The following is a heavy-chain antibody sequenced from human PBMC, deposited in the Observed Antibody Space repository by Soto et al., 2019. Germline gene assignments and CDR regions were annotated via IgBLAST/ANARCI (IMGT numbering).Heavy chain of an antibody. CDR3: ARRYCSSTSCFNWFDP. CDR1: GYSFTSYW. J-gene: IGHJ5*02. V-gene: IGHV5-51*01. D-gene: IGHD2-2*01. Sequence: GEFLKVSCKGSGYSFTSYWIGWVRQMPGKGLEWMGIIYPGDSDTRYSPSFQGQVTISADKSISTAYLQWSSLKASDTAMYYCARRYCSSTSCFNWFDPWGQGTLVTVSS. CDR2: IYPGDSDT.